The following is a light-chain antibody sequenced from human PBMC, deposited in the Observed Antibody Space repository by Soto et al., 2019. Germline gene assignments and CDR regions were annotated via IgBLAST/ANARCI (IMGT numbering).Light chain of an antibody. CDR1: QSVSSSY. J-gene: IGKJ3*01. CDR2: GAS. V-gene: IGKV3-20*01. CDR3: QQYGSSPGFT. Sequence: EIVLTQSPGTLSLSPGERATLSCRASQSVSSSYLAWYQQKPGQAPRLLIYGASSRATGIPDRFSGSGSGTDFTLTISRLEPVDFAVYYCQQYGSSPGFTFGPGTKVYIK.